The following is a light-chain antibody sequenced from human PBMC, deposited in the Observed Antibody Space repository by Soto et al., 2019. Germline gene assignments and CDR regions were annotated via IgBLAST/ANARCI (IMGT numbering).Light chain of an antibody. CDR1: QGISSY. Sequence: IRMTQTTSSLSGSXGDRVTIICRASQGISSYLAWYQQKPGKAPKLLIYAASTLQSGVPSRFSGSGSGTDFTLTISCLQSEDFATYYCQQYYSYLRTVGQGAKVDI. CDR3: QQYYSYLRT. V-gene: IGKV1-8*01. J-gene: IGKJ1*01. CDR2: AAS.